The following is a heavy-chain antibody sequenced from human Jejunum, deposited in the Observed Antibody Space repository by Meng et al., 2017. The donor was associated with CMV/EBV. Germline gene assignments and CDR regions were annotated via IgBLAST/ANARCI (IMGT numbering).Heavy chain of an antibody. D-gene: IGHD5-18*01. CDR3: ARTVGYTYGLDN. CDR1: GFTFSSSY. CDR2: IYAGGST. J-gene: IGHJ4*02. V-gene: IGHV3-53*01. Sequence: VQLVDSGGALFQPGGSRRLSCAASGFTFSSSYMSWVRQAPGKGLEWVSHIYAGGSTYYADSVKGRFTISRDNPKNTLYLQMNTLRAEDTAVYYCARTVGYTYGLDNWGQGTLVTVSS.